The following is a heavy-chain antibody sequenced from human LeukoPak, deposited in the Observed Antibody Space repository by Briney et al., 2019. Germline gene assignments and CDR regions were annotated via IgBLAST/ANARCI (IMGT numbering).Heavy chain of an antibody. Sequence: QPGGTLRLSCAASGFTFSSYGMSWVRQAPGKGLEWVSAISGSGGSTYYADSVKGRFTISRDNSKNTLYLQMNSLRAEDTAVCYCAKADKRLVTTMLYFDYWGQGTLVTVSS. D-gene: IGHD2-21*02. CDR3: AKADKRLVTTMLYFDY. J-gene: IGHJ4*02. CDR2: ISGSGGST. V-gene: IGHV3-23*01. CDR1: GFTFSSYG.